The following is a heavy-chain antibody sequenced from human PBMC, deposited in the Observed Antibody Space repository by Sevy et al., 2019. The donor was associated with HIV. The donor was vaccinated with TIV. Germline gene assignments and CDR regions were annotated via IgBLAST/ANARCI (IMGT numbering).Heavy chain of an antibody. J-gene: IGHJ4*01. V-gene: IGHV3-33*01. Sequence: GRSLRLSCAASGFTFSSFGMHWVRQAPGKGLEWLAVIWFDGSNTYNEDSVRGRFTISRDIAKNTLHLQMNSLRAEDTAVYYSARDLAFYDHGHYGPAFMPDFWGHGTLVTVSS. CDR2: IWFDGSNT. CDR3: ARDLAFYDHGHYGPAFMPDF. D-gene: IGHD4-17*01. CDR1: GFTFSSFG.